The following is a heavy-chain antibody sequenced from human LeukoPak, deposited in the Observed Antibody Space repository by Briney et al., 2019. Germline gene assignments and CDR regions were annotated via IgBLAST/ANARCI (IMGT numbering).Heavy chain of an antibody. V-gene: IGHV7-4-1*02. Sequence: ASVKVSCKASGYTFTSYGISWVRQAPGQGLEWMGWINTNTGSPTYAQGFTGRFVFSLDTSVNTAYLQINNLETEDTAVYYCARTSSTSFLHDPWGQGTLVTVSS. CDR3: ARTSSTSFLHDP. CDR2: INTNTGSP. J-gene: IGHJ5*02. CDR1: GYTFTSYG. D-gene: IGHD6-6*01.